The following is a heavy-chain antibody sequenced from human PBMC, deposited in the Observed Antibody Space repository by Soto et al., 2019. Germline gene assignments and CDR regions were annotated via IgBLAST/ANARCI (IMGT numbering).Heavy chain of an antibody. CDR2: ISGSGGST. J-gene: IGHJ6*02. V-gene: IGHV3-23*01. CDR1: GFTFSSYA. Sequence: GGSLRLSCAASGFTFSSYAMSWVRQAPGKGLEWVSAISGSGGSTYYADSVKGRFTISRDNSKNTLYLQMNSLRAADTAVYYCAKDWYSSRNYYYYGMDVWGQGTTVTVSS. D-gene: IGHD6-13*01. CDR3: AKDWYSSRNYYYYGMDV.